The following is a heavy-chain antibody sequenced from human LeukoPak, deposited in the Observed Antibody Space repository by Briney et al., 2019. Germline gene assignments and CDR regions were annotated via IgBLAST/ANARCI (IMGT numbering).Heavy chain of an antibody. CDR1: GYTFTGYY. CDR2: INPNRGGT. CDR3: AREDYGSGSYYNEDNWFDP. J-gene: IGHJ5*02. V-gene: IGHV1-2*02. D-gene: IGHD3-10*01. Sequence: ASVKVSCKASGYTFTGYYMHWVRQAPGQGLEWMGWINPNRGGTNYAQKFQGRVTMTRDTSISTAYMELSRLRSDDTAVYYCAREDYGSGSYYNEDNWFDPWGQGTLVTVSS.